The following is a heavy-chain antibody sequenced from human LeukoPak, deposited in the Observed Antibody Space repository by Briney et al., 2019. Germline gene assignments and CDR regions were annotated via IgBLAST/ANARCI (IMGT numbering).Heavy chain of an antibody. D-gene: IGHD1-26*01. CDR1: GGSISSYY. Sequence: PSETLSLTCTVSGGSISSYYWSRIRQPPGKGLEWIGYIYYSGSTNYNPSLKSRVTISVDTSKNQFSLKLSSVTAADTAVYYCARHSPSGSYYGGWFDPWGQGTLVTVSS. V-gene: IGHV4-59*08. CDR3: ARHSPSGSYYGGWFDP. J-gene: IGHJ5*02. CDR2: IYYSGST.